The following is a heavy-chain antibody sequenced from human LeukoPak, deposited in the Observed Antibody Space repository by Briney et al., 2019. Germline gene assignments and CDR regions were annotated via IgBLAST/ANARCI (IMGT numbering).Heavy chain of an antibody. J-gene: IGHJ4*02. CDR3: TKDRRGPAAGTWYFDS. Sequence: QSGGSLRLPCVASGFTFSSTTMGWVRQAPGRGLEWVSSITAIGGRTYYADSVRGRFTISRDNSKNTVYLQLNSLRAGDTAIYYCTKDRRGPAAGTWYFDSWGQGTLVIVSS. CDR2: ITAIGGRT. V-gene: IGHV3-23*01. CDR1: GFTFSSTT. D-gene: IGHD6-13*01.